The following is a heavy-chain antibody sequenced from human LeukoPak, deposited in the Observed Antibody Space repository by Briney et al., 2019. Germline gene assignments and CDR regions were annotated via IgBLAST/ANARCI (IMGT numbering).Heavy chain of an antibody. D-gene: IGHD3-16*01. J-gene: IGHJ4*02. CDR1: GGSISSNCYY. V-gene: IGHV4-39*01. Sequence: SETLSLTCTVSGGSISSNCYYWGWMRPRPGKGLEWVGSIYYSASTYYNPSLNSRVTISVHTSKNPFSRKLRAVTAADTAVYYCARLPHWVDYCGQGTLVTVSS. CDR3: ARLPHWVDY. CDR2: IYYSAST.